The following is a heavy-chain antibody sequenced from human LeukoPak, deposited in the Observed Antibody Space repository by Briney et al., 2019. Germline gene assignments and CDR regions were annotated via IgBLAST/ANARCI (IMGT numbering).Heavy chain of an antibody. D-gene: IGHD3-9*01. Sequence: GGSLRLSCAASGFTFPMYWMSWVRQAPGKGLEWVANIKQDESEKYYVDSVKGRFTISRDNAKNSLSLQMNSLRAEDTAVYYCARSGLRYFDCPDYWGQGALVTVSS. CDR1: GFTFPMYW. CDR3: ARSGLRYFDCPDY. V-gene: IGHV3-7*05. J-gene: IGHJ4*02. CDR2: IKQDESEK.